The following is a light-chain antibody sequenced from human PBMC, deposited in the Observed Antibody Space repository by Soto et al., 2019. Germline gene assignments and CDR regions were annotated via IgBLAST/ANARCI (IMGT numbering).Light chain of an antibody. CDR1: QSTSSY. CDR2: AAY. CDR3: QQSYSTPRT. V-gene: IGKV1-39*01. J-gene: IGKJ1*01. Sequence: EIQMTQSPSSLCASLGDRVTITCRASQSTSSYLNWYQQKPGKAPKLLIYAAYSLQSGVPSRFSGSGSGTDFTLTISSLQPEDFATYYCQQSYSTPRTFGQGTKVDIK.